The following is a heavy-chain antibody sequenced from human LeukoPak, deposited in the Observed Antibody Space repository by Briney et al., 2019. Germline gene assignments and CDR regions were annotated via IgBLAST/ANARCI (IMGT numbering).Heavy chain of an antibody. CDR1: GFIFGTYT. J-gene: IGHJ4*02. Sequence: QPGGSLRLSCAASGFIFGTYTMNWVRQAPGKGLEWVSGIFGSGDGTYYADSVKGRFTISRDNSKNTLYLQMNSLRAEDTAVYYCAKTKSNDHVLRFLEWLLYWDYWGQGTLVTVSS. V-gene: IGHV3-23*01. CDR3: AKTKSNDHVLRFLEWLLYWDY. CDR2: IFGSGDGT. D-gene: IGHD3-3*01.